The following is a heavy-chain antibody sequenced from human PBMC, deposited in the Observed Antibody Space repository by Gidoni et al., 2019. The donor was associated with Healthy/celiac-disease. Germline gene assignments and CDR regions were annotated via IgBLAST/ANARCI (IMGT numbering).Heavy chain of an antibody. V-gene: IGHV2-5*01. J-gene: IGHJ4*02. CDR1: GFSRSTSGVG. Sequence: QITLTESGPTLVKPTQTLPLTCTFSGFSRSTSGVGVGWRRQPPGKALEWLALIYWNDDKRYSPSLTSRLTITKDTSKNQVVLTMTNMDPVDTATYYCAHSSVRTKAVDYWGQGTLVTVSS. D-gene: IGHD3-10*02. CDR3: AHSSVRTKAVDY. CDR2: IYWNDDK.